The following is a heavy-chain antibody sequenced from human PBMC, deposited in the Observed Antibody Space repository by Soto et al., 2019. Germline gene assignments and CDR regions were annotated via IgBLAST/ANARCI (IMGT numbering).Heavy chain of an antibody. D-gene: IGHD2-15*01. Sequence: EVQLLESGGGLVQPGGSLRLSCAASGFTFSSYAMSWVRQAPGKGLEWVSAISGSGGSTYYADSVKGRFTISRDNSKNTLYLQMNSLRAEDTAVYYCAKELHIVVVVAATSDYWGQGTLVTVSS. J-gene: IGHJ4*02. CDR1: GFTFSSYA. CDR2: ISGSGGST. CDR3: AKELHIVVVVAATSDY. V-gene: IGHV3-23*01.